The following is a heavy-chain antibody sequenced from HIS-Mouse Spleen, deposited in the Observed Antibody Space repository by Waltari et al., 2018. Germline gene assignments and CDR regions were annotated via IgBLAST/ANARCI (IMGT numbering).Heavy chain of an antibody. CDR3: AMRPGYFDY. V-gene: IGHV1-8*01. CDR1: GYTFTSYA. Sequence: QVQLVQSGAEGKKPGASVKVSCKASGYTFTSYAINWVRQAAGQGLEWMGWMNPNSGNTGYAQKFQGRVTMTRNTSISTAYMELSSLRSEDTALYYCAMRPGYFDYWGQGTLVTVSS. CDR2: MNPNSGNT. J-gene: IGHJ4*02. D-gene: IGHD7-27*01.